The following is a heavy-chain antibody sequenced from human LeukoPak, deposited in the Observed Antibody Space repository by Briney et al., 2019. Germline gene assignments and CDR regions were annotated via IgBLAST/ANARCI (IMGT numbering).Heavy chain of an antibody. D-gene: IGHD2-2*01. Sequence: GASVKVSCKASGYTFTSYYMHWVRQAPGQGLEWMGLIITSAGSTTYAQNFQGRVTLTRDTSTSTVYMEMSSLRSEGTAVYYCARGDVVPAAAHYYYYGMDVWGQGTTVTVSS. CDR2: IITSAGST. J-gene: IGHJ6*02. CDR1: GYTFTSYY. V-gene: IGHV1-46*01. CDR3: ARGDVVPAAAHYYYYGMDV.